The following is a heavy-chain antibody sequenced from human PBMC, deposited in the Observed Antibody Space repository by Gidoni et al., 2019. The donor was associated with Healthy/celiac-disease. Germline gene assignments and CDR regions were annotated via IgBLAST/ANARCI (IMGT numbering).Heavy chain of an antibody. D-gene: IGHD3-22*01. J-gene: IGHJ4*02. CDR3: ANSWGYYFYY. CDR2: ISGSGGST. Sequence: FSSYAMSWVRQAPGKGLEWVSAISGSGGSTYYADSVKGRFTISRDNSKNTLYLQMNSLRAEDTAVYYCANSWGYYFYYWGQGTLVTVSS. V-gene: IGHV3-23*01. CDR1: FSSYA.